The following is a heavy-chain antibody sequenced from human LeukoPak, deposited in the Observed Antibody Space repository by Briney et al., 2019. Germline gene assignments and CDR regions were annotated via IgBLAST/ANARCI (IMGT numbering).Heavy chain of an antibody. Sequence: SETLSLTCSVSGGSVSSNNHYWTWIRQPPGKGLEWIGYISYSGNTYYNPSLKSRIIMSVDTSKNQFSLSLTSVTAADTAVYFCARLHEKYYYYGMDVWGQGTTVTVSS. V-gene: IGHV4-30-4*01. CDR3: ARLHEKYYYYGMDV. J-gene: IGHJ6*02. CDR1: GGSVSSNNHY. CDR2: ISYSGNT. D-gene: IGHD4-11*01.